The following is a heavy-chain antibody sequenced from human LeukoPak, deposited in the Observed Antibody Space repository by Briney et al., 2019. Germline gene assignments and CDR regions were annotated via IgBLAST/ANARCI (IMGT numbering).Heavy chain of an antibody. CDR1: GFTFDDYA. CDR2: ISWNSGSI. Sequence: PGGSLRLSCAASGFTFDDYAMHWLRQAPGKGLEWVSGISWNSGSIGYADSVKGRFTISRDNAKNSLYLQMNSLRAEDTALYYCAKTEWGYFDYWGQGTLVTVSS. D-gene: IGHD3-16*01. CDR3: AKTEWGYFDY. J-gene: IGHJ4*02. V-gene: IGHV3-9*01.